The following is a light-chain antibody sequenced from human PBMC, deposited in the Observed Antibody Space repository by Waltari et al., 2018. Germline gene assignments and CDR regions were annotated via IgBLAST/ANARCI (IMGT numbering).Light chain of an antibody. CDR2: KDN. J-gene: IGLJ3*02. V-gene: IGLV3-25*03. CDR1: EFPRQY. CDR3: QSADRSGSQWV. Sequence: SYELTQPPSVSVSPGQTARITCSGDEFPRQYVCWYQKKAGQAPLMVMYKDNERPSGIPDRFSGSGSGTTITLTISDVQAEDEADYYCQSADRSGSQWVFGGGTKLTVL.